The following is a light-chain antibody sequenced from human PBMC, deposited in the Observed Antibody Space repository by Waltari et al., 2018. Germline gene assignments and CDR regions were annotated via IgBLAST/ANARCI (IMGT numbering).Light chain of an antibody. J-gene: IGLJ2*01. CDR1: SSDVGNYKR. CDR2: AVS. V-gene: IGLV2-23*02. Sequence: QSALTQPASVSGSTGQSITISCTGTSSDVGNYKRVSWYQQHPGKAPKLMIYAVSKLPSGVSDRFSGSKSGDMASLTISGLQPEDEAEYFCSSYAGSSEGVFGGGTKVTVL. CDR3: SSYAGSSEGV.